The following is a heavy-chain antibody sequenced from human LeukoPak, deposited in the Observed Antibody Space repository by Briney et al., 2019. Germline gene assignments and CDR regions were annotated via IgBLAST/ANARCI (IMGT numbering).Heavy chain of an antibody. V-gene: IGHV4-38-2*02. CDR3: ARSYGSGRILGY. CDR2: IYHSGST. J-gene: IGHJ4*02. D-gene: IGHD3-10*01. CDR1: GYSISSGYY. Sequence: PSETLSLTCTVSGYSISSGYYWGWIRQPPGKGLEWIGSIYHSGSTYYNPSPKSRITISVDTSKNQFSLQLNSVTPEDTAVYYCARSYGSGRILGYWGQGTLVTVSS.